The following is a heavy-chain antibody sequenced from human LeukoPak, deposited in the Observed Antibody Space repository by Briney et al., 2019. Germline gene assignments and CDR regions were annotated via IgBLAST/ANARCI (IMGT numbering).Heavy chain of an antibody. J-gene: IGHJ4*02. CDR1: GFTFSSYA. D-gene: IGHD3-9*01. CDR2: ISGSGGIT. Sequence: GGSLRLSCAVAGFTFSSYAMTWVRQAPGKGLEWVSAISGSGGITYYADSVEGRFTISRDNSKNTLYLQMNSLRAEDTAVYYCGLPLGRYDILTGYYLDYWGQGTLVTVSS. V-gene: IGHV3-23*01. CDR3: GLPLGRYDILTGYYLDY.